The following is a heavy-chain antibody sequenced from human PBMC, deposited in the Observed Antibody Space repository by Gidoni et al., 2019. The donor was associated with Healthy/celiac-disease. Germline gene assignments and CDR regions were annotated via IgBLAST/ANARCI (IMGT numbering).Heavy chain of an antibody. Sequence: QVQLVQSGAEVKKPGASVKVSCKASGYTFTSYGISWVRQAPGQGLEWMGWISAYNGNTNYAQKLQGRVTMTTDTSTSTAYMELTSLRSDDTAVYYCARDSYDFWSGYYYYYGMDVWGQGTTVTVSS. D-gene: IGHD3-3*01. CDR3: ARDSYDFWSGYYYYYGMDV. CDR1: GYTFTSYG. J-gene: IGHJ6*02. CDR2: ISAYNGNT. V-gene: IGHV1-18*01.